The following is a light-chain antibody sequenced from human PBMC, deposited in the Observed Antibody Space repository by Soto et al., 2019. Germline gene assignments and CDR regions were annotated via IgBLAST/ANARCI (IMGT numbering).Light chain of an antibody. CDR1: QTIHSI. J-gene: IGKJ2*01. V-gene: IGKV3-11*01. CDR2: DAS. CDR3: QQRLFWPLFT. Sequence: EIVLTQSPATVSLSPGESATLSCRASQTIHSILAWYQQRPGQAPRLLIYDASFRATAIPARFNGSGSGTDFTLTITRLEPEDFSVYYCQQRLFWPLFTFCQGTRLEIK.